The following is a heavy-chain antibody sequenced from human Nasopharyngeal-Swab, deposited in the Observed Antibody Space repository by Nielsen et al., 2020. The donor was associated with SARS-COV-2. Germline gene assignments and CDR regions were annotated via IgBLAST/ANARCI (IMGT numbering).Heavy chain of an antibody. CDR3: ARHLWFGELGDY. CDR1: GGTFSSYA. D-gene: IGHD3-10*01. CDR2: IIPILGIA. V-gene: IGHV1-69*04. Sequence: SVKVSCKASGGTFSSYAISWVRQAPGQGLEWMGRIIPILGIANYAQKFQGRVTITADKSTSTAYMELSSLRSEDTAVYYCARHLWFGELGDYWGQGTLVTVSS. J-gene: IGHJ4*02.